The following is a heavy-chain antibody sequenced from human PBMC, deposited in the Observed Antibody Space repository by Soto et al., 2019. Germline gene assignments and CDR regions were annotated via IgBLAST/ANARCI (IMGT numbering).Heavy chain of an antibody. CDR3: VKVSGHCTGGSCFYYFDY. CDR2: ISGSGGNT. Sequence: GGSLRLSCSGSGFTFSHHSLYGVRQAPGKGLRYVSTISGSGGNTRYAASVRGRFTISRDNSKNTVFLKMSGLGVADSAVYYCVKVSGHCTGGSCFYYFDYWGQGALVTVSS. J-gene: IGHJ4*02. CDR1: GFTFSHHS. D-gene: IGHD2-15*01. V-gene: IGHV3-64D*06.